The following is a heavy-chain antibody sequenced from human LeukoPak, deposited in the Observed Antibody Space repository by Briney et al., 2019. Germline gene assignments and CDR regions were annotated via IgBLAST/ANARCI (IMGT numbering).Heavy chain of an antibody. CDR1: GYTFTGYY. J-gene: IGHJ2*01. V-gene: IGHV1-2*02. D-gene: IGHD2-15*01. Sequence: GASVKVSCKASGYTFTGYYMDWVRQAPGQGLEWMGWINPNSGGTNYAQKFQGRVTMTRDTSISTAYMELSRLRSDDTAVYYCARAQLGYCSGGCCFNLDLWGRGTLVTVSS. CDR3: ARAQLGYCSGGCCFNLDL. CDR2: INPNSGGT.